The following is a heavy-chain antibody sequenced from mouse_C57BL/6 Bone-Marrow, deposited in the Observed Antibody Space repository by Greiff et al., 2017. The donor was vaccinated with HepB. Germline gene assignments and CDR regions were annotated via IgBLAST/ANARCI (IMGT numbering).Heavy chain of an antibody. CDR1: GYTFTCYW. CDR2: IDPNSGGT. Sequence: QVQLQQPGAELVKPGASVKLSCKASGYTFTCYWMHWVKQRPGRGLEWIGRIDPNSGGTKYNEKFKSKATLTVDKPSSTAYMQLSSLTSEDSAVYYCARRAPYGSSYRYAMDYWGQGTSVTVSS. V-gene: IGHV1-72*01. J-gene: IGHJ4*01. CDR3: ARRAPYGSSYRYAMDY. D-gene: IGHD1-1*01.